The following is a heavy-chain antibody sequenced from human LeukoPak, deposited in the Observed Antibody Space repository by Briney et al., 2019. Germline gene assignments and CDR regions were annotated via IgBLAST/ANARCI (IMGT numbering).Heavy chain of an antibody. Sequence: GGSLRLSCAASGFTFSSYGMHWVRQAPGKGLEWVAVIWYDGSNKYYADSVKGRSTISRDNSKNTLYLQMNSLRAEDTAVYYCARGFDSGYDFGYWGQGTLVTVSS. D-gene: IGHD5-12*01. CDR2: IWYDGSNK. V-gene: IGHV3-33*01. J-gene: IGHJ4*02. CDR1: GFTFSSYG. CDR3: ARGFDSGYDFGY.